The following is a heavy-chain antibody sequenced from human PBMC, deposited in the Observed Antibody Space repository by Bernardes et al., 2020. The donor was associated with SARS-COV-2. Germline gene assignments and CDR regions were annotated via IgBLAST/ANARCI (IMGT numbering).Heavy chain of an antibody. CDR3: ARGGIGGQVWQPFHY. J-gene: IGHJ4*02. Sequence: GAYLKISCKGSGYSFTSYWIGWVRKMPGKGLEWMGVIYPGDSDTRYSPSFQGQVTISADKSISTAYLQWRSLKASDTAICYCARGGIGGQVWQPFHYWGQGTLVTVSS. V-gene: IGHV5-51*01. CDR2: IYPGDSDT. D-gene: IGHD6-6*01. CDR1: GYSFTSYW.